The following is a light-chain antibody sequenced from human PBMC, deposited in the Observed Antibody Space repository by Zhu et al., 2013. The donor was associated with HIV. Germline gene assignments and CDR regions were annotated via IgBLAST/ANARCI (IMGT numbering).Light chain of an antibody. V-gene: IGKV3-11*01. CDR1: QSVSSY. J-gene: IGKJ1*01. CDR3: QQRSNWPKT. CDR2: DAS. Sequence: EVVLTQSSGTLSLSPGERATLSCRASQSVSSYLAWYQQKPGQAPRLLIYDASNRATGIPARFSGSGSGTDFTLTISSLEPEDFAVYYCQQRSNWPKTFGQGTKVEIK.